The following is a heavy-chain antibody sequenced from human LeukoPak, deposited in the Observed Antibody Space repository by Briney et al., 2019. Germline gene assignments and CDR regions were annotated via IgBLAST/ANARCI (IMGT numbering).Heavy chain of an antibody. CDR1: GGSISSYY. Sequence: SETLSLTCTVSGGSISSYYWSWIRQPAGKGLEWIGRIYTSGSTNYNPSLKNRVTMSVDTSKNQFSLKLSSVTAADTAVYYCARIKIDYAPITLRPIYYFDYWGQGTLVTVSS. CDR2: IYTSGST. CDR3: ARIKIDYAPITLRPIYYFDY. J-gene: IGHJ4*02. V-gene: IGHV4-4*07. D-gene: IGHD3-16*01.